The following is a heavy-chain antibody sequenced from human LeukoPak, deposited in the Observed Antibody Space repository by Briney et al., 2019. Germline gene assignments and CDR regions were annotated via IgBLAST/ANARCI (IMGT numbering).Heavy chain of an antibody. CDR3: ASSELRRPAAIFY. CDR2: IYYSGST. D-gene: IGHD2-2*01. Sequence: PSETLSLTCTVSGGSISSYYWSWIRQPPGKGLEWIGYIYYSGSTNYNPSLKSRVTISVDTSKNQFSLKLSSVTAADTAVYYCASSELRRPAAIFYWGQGTLVTVSS. V-gene: IGHV4-59*01. J-gene: IGHJ4*02. CDR1: GGSISSYY.